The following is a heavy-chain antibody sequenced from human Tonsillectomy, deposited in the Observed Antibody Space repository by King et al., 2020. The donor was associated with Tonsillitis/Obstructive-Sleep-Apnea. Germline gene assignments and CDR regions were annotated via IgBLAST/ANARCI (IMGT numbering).Heavy chain of an antibody. V-gene: IGHV3-33*05. Sequence: VQLVQSGGGVVQPGRSLSLSCAASGFSFSSYGMHWVRQAPGKGLEWVAVISFDGSRKNYADSVKGRFTIFRDGSNNTLFLQMNSLRADDTAVYYCARERVYSSGWGIDHWGQGTLLSVSS. D-gene: IGHD6-19*01. J-gene: IGHJ4*02. CDR1: GFSFSSYG. CDR3: ARERVYSSGWGIDH. CDR2: ISFDGSRK.